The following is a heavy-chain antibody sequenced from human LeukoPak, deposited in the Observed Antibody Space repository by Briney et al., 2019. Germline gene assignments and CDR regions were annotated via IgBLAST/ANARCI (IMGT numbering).Heavy chain of an antibody. CDR3: AKGTNNYDY. J-gene: IGHJ4*02. CDR1: GFTFSNYA. CDR2: ISGSGVST. V-gene: IGHV3-23*01. Sequence: SGGSLRLSCAASGFTFSNYAMSWVRPAPGKGLEWVSTISGSGVSTYYADSVKGRFTVSRDNSKNTLYLQLNSLRAEDTAVYYCAKGTNNYDYWGQGTLVAVSS. D-gene: IGHD2-2*01.